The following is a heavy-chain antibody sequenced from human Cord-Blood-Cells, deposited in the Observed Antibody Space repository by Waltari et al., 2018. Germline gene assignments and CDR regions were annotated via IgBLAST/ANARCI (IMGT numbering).Heavy chain of an antibody. CDR3: AMISGWYFDY. D-gene: IGHD6-19*01. V-gene: IGHV4-34*01. Sequence: QVQLQQWGAGLLKHSETLSLTCAVYGASFRGYYWSWIRQPPGKGLEWIGEINHSGSTNYNPSLKSRVTISVDTSKNQFSPKLSSVTAADTAVYYCAMISGWYFDYWGQGTLVTVSS. CDR1: GASFRGYY. J-gene: IGHJ4*02. CDR2: INHSGST.